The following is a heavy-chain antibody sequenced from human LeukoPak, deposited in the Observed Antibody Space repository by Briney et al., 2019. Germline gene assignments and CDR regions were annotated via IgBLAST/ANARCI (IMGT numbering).Heavy chain of an antibody. Sequence: PGGSLRLSCAASGFTSSDYYMSWIRQAPGKGPEWVANIKKDGSEEHYVDSVKGRFTVSRDNAKNSLFLQMNSLRVEDTAVYYCATYDDWVAGDVWGQGTSVSVSS. D-gene: IGHD3-9*01. CDR3: ATYDDWVAGDV. V-gene: IGHV3-7*01. J-gene: IGHJ6*02. CDR1: GFTSSDYY. CDR2: IKKDGSEE.